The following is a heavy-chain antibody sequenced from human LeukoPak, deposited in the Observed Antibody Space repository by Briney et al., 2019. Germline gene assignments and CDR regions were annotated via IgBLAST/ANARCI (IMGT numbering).Heavy chain of an antibody. J-gene: IGHJ6*03. CDR2: IYYSGST. Sequence: SETLSLTXTVSGGSISSYYWSWNRQPPGKGLEWIGYIYYSGSTNYNPSLKSRVTISVDTSKNQFSLKLSSVTAADTAVYYCARVDCSGGSCYPYYYYMDVWGKGTTVTVSS. CDR3: ARVDCSGGSCYPYYYYMDV. CDR1: GGSISSYY. V-gene: IGHV4-59*01. D-gene: IGHD2-15*01.